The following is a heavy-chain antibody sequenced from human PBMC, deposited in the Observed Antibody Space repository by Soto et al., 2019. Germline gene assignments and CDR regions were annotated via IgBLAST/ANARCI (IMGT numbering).Heavy chain of an antibody. CDR2: ISGSGATT. J-gene: IGHJ5*01. CDR1: GFTFSNYV. V-gene: IGHV3-23*01. CDR3: AKDQGIASRPRWFDS. D-gene: IGHD6-6*01. Sequence: EVQLLESGGGLVQPGGSLRLSCAASGFTFSNYVMSWVRRAPGKGLEWVSGISGSGATTYYADSVKGRFTISRDNSKNTLSLQMNSLRAEDTAVYYCAKDQGIASRPRWFDSWGQGTLVTVSS.